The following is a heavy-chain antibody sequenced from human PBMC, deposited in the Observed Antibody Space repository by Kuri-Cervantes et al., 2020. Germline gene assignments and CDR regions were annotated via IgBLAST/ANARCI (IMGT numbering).Heavy chain of an antibody. J-gene: IGHJ6*02. Sequence: ASVKVSCKASGYTFTSYGISWVRQAPGQGLEWMGWISAYNGNTNYAQKLQGRVTMTTDTSTSTAYMELRGLRSDDTAVYYCARDLGWVDWWLGPFPYYYYGMDVWGQGTTVTVSS. V-gene: IGHV1-18*01. CDR1: GYTFTSYG. D-gene: IGHD6-19*01. CDR3: ARDLGWVDWWLGPFPYYYYGMDV. CDR2: ISAYNGNT.